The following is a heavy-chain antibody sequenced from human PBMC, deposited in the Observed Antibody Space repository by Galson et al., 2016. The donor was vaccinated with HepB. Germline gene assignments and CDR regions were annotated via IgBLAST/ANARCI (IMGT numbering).Heavy chain of an antibody. J-gene: IGHJ4*02. Sequence: PLRLSCATSGFTFSSYAVHWVRQAPGKGLEWVAIMSSDGRDEYFADSVRGRFTISRDNSQNMVNLQMSSLRPEDTAVYYCAREHSRGRFFFDYWGQGTLVTVSS. CDR1: GFTFSSYA. CDR2: MSSDGRDE. CDR3: AREHSRGRFFFDY. D-gene: IGHD3-22*01. V-gene: IGHV3-30*04.